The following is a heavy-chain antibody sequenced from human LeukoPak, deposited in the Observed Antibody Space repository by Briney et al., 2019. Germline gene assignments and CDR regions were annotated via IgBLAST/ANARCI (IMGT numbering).Heavy chain of an antibody. CDR3: ARDSSSSSFDY. Sequence: GASVKVSCKSSGYTFTTYYVHWVRQAPGQGLEWMGIISHSGGSTTYTQNFQGRVTMTRDTSTSTVYMELSSLRSEDTAVYYCARDSSSSSFDYWGQGTLVTVSS. V-gene: IGHV1-46*01. CDR2: ISHSGGST. J-gene: IGHJ4*02. D-gene: IGHD6-6*01. CDR1: GYTFTTYY.